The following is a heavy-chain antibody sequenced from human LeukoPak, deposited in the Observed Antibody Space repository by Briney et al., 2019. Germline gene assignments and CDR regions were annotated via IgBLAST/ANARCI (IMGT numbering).Heavy chain of an antibody. V-gene: IGHV3-7*04. Sequence: PGGSLRLSCAASGFTFSSYGMSWVRQAPGKGLEWVANIIEDGSDKYYADSVKGRFTISRDRANNSLYLQMNSLRAEDTAVYYCARGQQLAYWGQGTLVTVSS. CDR3: ARGQQLAY. D-gene: IGHD6-13*01. CDR2: IIEDGSDK. CDR1: GFTFSSYG. J-gene: IGHJ4*02.